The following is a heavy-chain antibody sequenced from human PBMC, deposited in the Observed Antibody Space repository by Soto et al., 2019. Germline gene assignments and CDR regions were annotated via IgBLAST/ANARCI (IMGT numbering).Heavy chain of an antibody. CDR3: ARDLTEDNYFDY. J-gene: IGHJ4*02. Sequence: PSETLSLTCTVSGGSVSSGSYYWSWIRQPPGKGLEWIGYIYYSGSTNYNPSLKSRVTISVDTSKNQFSLKLSSVTAADTAVYYCARDLTEDNYFDYWGQGTLVTVS. CDR2: IYYSGST. CDR1: GGSVSSGSYY. V-gene: IGHV4-61*01. D-gene: IGHD7-27*01.